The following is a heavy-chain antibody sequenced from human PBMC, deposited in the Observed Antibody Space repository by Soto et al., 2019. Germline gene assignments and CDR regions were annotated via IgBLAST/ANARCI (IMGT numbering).Heavy chain of an antibody. CDR1: GYTFTSYA. D-gene: IGHD2-21*02. CDR3: ARSIVVVTALDY. Sequence: ASVKVSCKASGYTFTSYAMHWVRQAPGQRLEWMGWINAGNGSTKYSQKFQGRVTITRDTSASTAYMELSSLRSEDTAVYYCARSIVVVTALDYWGQRTLVTVSS. CDR2: INAGNGST. J-gene: IGHJ4*02. V-gene: IGHV1-3*01.